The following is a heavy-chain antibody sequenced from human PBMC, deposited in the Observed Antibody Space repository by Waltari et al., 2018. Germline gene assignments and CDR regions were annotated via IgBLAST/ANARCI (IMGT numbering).Heavy chain of an antibody. D-gene: IGHD6-13*01. CDR1: GGSISSHY. Sequence: QVQLQESGPGLVKPSETLSLPCTVSGGSISSHYWSWIRQPPGKGLEWIGYIYYSGSTNYNPSLKSRVTISVDTSKNQFSLKLSSVTAADTAVYYCARVGGDSSSWYYFDYWGQGTLVTVSS. CDR2: IYYSGST. CDR3: ARVGGDSSSWYYFDY. J-gene: IGHJ4*02. V-gene: IGHV4-59*11.